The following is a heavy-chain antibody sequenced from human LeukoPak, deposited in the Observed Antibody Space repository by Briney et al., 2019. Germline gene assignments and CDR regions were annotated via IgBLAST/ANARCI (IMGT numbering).Heavy chain of an antibody. CDR2: INSDGSST. CDR3: AKGGLHYHDSNPIDY. J-gene: IGHJ4*02. V-gene: IGHV3-74*01. CDR1: GFTFSSYW. D-gene: IGHD3-22*01. Sequence: PGGSLRLSCAASGFTFSSYWMHWVRQAPGKGLVWVSRINSDGSSTSYADSVKGRFTISRDSAKNTLSLQMNSLRAEDTAVYYCAKGGLHYHDSNPIDYWGQGTLVTVSS.